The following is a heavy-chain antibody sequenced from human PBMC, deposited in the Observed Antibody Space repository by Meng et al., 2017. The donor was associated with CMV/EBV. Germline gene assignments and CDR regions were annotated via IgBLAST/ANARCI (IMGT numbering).Heavy chain of an antibody. J-gene: IGHJ6*02. CDR2: ISYDGSNK. D-gene: IGHD2-2*01. Sequence: GESLKISCAASGFTFSSYAMHWVRQAPGKGLEWVAVISYDGSNKYYADSVKGRFTISRDNSKNTLYLQMNSLRAEDTAVYYCARDLWPAAIRTPYYYGMDVWGRGTTVTVSS. V-gene: IGHV3-30*04. CDR3: ARDLWPAAIRTPYYYGMDV. CDR1: GFTFSSYA.